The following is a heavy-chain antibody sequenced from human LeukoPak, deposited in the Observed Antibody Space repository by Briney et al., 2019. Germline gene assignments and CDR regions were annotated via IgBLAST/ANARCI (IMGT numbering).Heavy chain of an antibody. CDR3: ARRSHSFDY. Sequence: PSETLSLTCAVSGGSISSSSYYWGWIRQPPGNGLEWIGSIYYSGSTYYNPSLKSRVTISVDTSKNQFSLKLSSVTAADTAVYYCARRSHSFDYWGQGTLVTVSS. CDR2: IYYSGST. J-gene: IGHJ4*02. V-gene: IGHV4-39*07. CDR1: GGSISSSSYY.